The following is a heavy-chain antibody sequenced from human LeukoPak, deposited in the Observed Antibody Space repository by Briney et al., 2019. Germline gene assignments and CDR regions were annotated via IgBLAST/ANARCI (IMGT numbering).Heavy chain of an antibody. CDR1: GYTLTELS. CDR3: ATTSIAAPDSPPFDY. Sequence: GASVKVSCKVSGYTLTELSMHWVRQAPGKGLGWMGGFDPEDGETIYAQKFQGRVTITEDTSTDTAYMELSSLRSEDTAVYYCATTSIAAPDSPPFDYWGQGTLVTVSS. D-gene: IGHD6-6*01. V-gene: IGHV1-24*01. CDR2: FDPEDGET. J-gene: IGHJ4*02.